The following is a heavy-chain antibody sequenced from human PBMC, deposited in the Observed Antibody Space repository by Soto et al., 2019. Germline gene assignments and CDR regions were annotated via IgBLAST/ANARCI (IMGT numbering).Heavy chain of an antibody. CDR3: ARMASFGSLNWFDP. V-gene: IGHV1-8*01. Sequence: ASVKVSCKATGYTFTDNDVSLVRQASGQGLEWXGWXXPXXGXTXXXQXXXGRVTMTRDITTATAYMELSSLRSEDTAIYYCARMASFGSLNWFDPWGQGTLVTVSS. CDR2: XXPXXGXT. D-gene: IGHD3-10*01. CDR1: GYTFTDND. J-gene: IGHJ5*02.